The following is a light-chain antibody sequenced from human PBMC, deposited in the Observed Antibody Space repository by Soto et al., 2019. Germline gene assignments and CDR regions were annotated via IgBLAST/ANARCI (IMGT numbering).Light chain of an antibody. Sequence: DMHISQSPSSVSASVGDRVTITCRAAQDISVWLAWYQQKPGKAPTFLIYAASSLKDGVPSRFSGSGSGTEFTLTISSLQPEDSATYYCQQTKSFPFTFGPGTKVDI. CDR1: QDISVW. CDR2: AAS. J-gene: IGKJ3*01. V-gene: IGKV1-12*02. CDR3: QQTKSFPFT.